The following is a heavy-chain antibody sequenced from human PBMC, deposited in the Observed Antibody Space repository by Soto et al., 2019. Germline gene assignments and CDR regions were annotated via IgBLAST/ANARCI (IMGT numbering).Heavy chain of an antibody. J-gene: IGHJ6*02. V-gene: IGHV3-30*18. D-gene: IGHD1-1*01. Sequence: QEQLVESGGGVVQPGRSLRLSCAASGFTFSYYGMHWVRQAPGKGLEWVAVISYDESNKYYADSVKGRFTISRDNSKNTLYLQLNSLRADDTAVYYCAKDRSDRSPQLAHLSIYYYYGMDVWGQGTTVTVSS. CDR1: GFTFSYYG. CDR3: AKDRSDRSPQLAHLSIYYYYGMDV. CDR2: ISYDESNK.